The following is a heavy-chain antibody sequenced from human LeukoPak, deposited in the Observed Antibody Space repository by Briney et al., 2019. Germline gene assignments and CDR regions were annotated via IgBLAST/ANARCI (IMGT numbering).Heavy chain of an antibody. D-gene: IGHD5-24*01. J-gene: IGHJ6*02. CDR2: ISGSGVNT. V-gene: IGHV3-23*01. CDR3: AKARLMAAPFYYYGMDV. Sequence: QSGGSLRLSCAASGFTFSSHTMSWVRQAPGKGLEWVSGISGSGVNTYYANSVKGRFTISRDKFMNTLYLQMNSLRGEDTALYYCAKARLMAAPFYYYGMDVWGPGTTVTVSS. CDR1: GFTFSSHT.